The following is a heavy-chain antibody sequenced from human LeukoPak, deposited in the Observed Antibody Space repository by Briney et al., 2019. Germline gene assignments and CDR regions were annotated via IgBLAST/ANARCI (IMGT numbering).Heavy chain of an antibody. CDR1: GFTFSDYY. CDR3: ARDLLLWFGELSGAFDY. Sequence: PGGSLRLSCAASGFTFSDYYMSWIRQAPGKGLEWVSYISSSGSTIYYADSVKGRFTISRDNAKTSLYLQMNSLRAEDTAVYYCARDLLLWFGELSGAFDYWGQGTLVTVSS. J-gene: IGHJ4*02. V-gene: IGHV3-11*01. CDR2: ISSSGSTI. D-gene: IGHD3-10*01.